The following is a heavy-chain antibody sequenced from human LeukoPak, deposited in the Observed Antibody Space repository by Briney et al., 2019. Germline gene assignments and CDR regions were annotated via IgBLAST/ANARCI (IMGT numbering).Heavy chain of an antibody. Sequence: PGGSLRLSYAASGFTFSSYAMHWVRQAPGKGLEWVAVISYDGSNKYYADSVKGRFTISRDNSKNTLYLQMNSLRAEDTAVYYCARDFMVAKVGFDYWGQGTLVTVFS. D-gene: IGHD5-12*01. V-gene: IGHV3-30*17. J-gene: IGHJ4*02. CDR1: GFTFSSYA. CDR3: ARDFMVAKVGFDY. CDR2: ISYDGSNK.